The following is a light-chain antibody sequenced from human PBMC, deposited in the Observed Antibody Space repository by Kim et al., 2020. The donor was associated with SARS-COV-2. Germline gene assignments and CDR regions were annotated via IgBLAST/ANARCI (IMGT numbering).Light chain of an antibody. CDR1: SSDVGAHNY. CDR2: DVT. CDR3: SSYTGSVV. Sequence: SPGQSITISCTGTSSDVGAHNYVSWYQHHPGNAPKLMIYDVTRRPSGISNRFSGSKSGNTASLTISGLQAEDEADYYCSSYTGSVVFGGGTQLTVL. V-gene: IGLV2-14*03. J-gene: IGLJ2*01.